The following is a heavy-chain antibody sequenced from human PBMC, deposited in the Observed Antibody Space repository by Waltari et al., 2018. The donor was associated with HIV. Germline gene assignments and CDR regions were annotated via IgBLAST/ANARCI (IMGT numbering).Heavy chain of an antibody. Sequence: QVHLVQSGAELRKPGASATVSCKASGYNFTTTGITWVRQAPGQGLEWMGWISGYNGDTKYAQKVRGRVTMTTDTSTSTAYLEMGSLRFDDTAVYYCARDHYYGSSGYYSDYWGQGTLVTVSS. J-gene: IGHJ4*02. CDR1: GYNFTTTG. CDR3: ARDHYYGSSGYYSDY. V-gene: IGHV1-18*01. CDR2: ISGYNGDT. D-gene: IGHD3-22*01.